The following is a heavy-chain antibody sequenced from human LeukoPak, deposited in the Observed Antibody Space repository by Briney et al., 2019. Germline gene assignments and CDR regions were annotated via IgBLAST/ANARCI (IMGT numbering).Heavy chain of an antibody. V-gene: IGHV1-8*01. CDR1: GYTFTSYE. J-gene: IGHJ4*02. Sequence: ASVKVSCKASGYTFTSYEINWVRQATGQGLEWMGWMNPNSGGTAYAQKFQDRITMTRSTSINTAYMELSSLRSEDTAVYYCARGLGSYDSSELTWPMISFWGQGTLVTVSS. D-gene: IGHD3-22*01. CDR2: MNPNSGGT. CDR3: ARGLGSYDSSELTWPMISF.